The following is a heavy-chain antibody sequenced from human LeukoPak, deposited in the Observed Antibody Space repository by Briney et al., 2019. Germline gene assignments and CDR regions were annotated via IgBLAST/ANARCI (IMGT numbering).Heavy chain of an antibody. CDR1: GYTFTEYY. J-gene: IGHJ5*02. V-gene: IGHV1-2*02. CDR3: ARDLRRNSYGDYVLWFDP. CDR2: INPNSGGA. D-gene: IGHD4-17*01. Sequence: ASVKVSCKASGYTFTEYYMHWVRQAPGQGLEWMGWINPNSGGANYAENFQGRVTMTRDTSISTAYMELSRLRSDDTAVYYCARDLRRNSYGDYVLWFDPWGQGTLVTVSS.